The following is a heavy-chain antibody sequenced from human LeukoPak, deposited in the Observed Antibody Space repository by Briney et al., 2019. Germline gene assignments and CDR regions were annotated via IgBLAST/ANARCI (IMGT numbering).Heavy chain of an antibody. Sequence: SETLSLTCTVSGYSISSGYYWGWIRQPPGKGLEWIGYIYYSGSTNYNPSLKSRVTISVDTSKNQFSLKLSSVTAADTAVYYCARRGWFGELLAFDYWGQGTLVTVSS. CDR3: ARRGWFGELLAFDY. V-gene: IGHV4-61*01. CDR1: GYSISSGYY. J-gene: IGHJ4*02. CDR2: IYYSGST. D-gene: IGHD3-10*01.